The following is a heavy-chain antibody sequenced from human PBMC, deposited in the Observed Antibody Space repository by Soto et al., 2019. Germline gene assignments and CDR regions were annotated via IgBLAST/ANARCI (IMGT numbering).Heavy chain of an antibody. D-gene: IGHD6-19*01. J-gene: IGHJ6*03. V-gene: IGHV5-51*03. CDR1: GYSFSNYW. CDR2: IYPGDSET. Sequence: EVHLVQSGAEVREPGESLKISCLGSGYSFSNYWIAWVRQVPGKGLEWMGFIYPGDSETRYSPSFQGQVTISADNSISTAYLQWSSLKASDTAIYYCTRRVGAGKHYYQYMDIWGEGATVTVSS. CDR3: TRRVGAGKHYYQYMDI.